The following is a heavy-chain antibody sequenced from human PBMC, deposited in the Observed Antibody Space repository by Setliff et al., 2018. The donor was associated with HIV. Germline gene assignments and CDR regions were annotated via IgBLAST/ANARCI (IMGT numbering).Heavy chain of an antibody. CDR1: GLTFSNNA. CDR3: AKDISGWFSRQGSDY. V-gene: IGHV3-30*02. J-gene: IGHJ4*02. D-gene: IGHD6-13*01. Sequence: GGSLRLSCEVSGLTFSNNAMYWVRQAPGKGLEWVAFIWYDASQTYYEDSVKGRFTISRDNSKNTLYLQINSLRPEDTAVYFCAKDISGWFSRQGSDYWGQGTLVTVSS. CDR2: IWYDASQT.